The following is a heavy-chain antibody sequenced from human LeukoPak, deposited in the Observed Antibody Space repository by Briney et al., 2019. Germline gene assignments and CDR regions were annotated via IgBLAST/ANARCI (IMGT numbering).Heavy chain of an antibody. V-gene: IGHV3-9*01. Sequence: SLRLSCAASGFTFDDYAMHRVRQAPGKGLEWISGISWNSGSIGYADSVKGRFTISRDNAKNSLYLQMNSLRAEDTALYYCAKDLYSSSWSFDYWGQGTLVTVSS. D-gene: IGHD6-13*01. CDR2: ISWNSGSI. CDR1: GFTFDDYA. J-gene: IGHJ4*02. CDR3: AKDLYSSSWSFDY.